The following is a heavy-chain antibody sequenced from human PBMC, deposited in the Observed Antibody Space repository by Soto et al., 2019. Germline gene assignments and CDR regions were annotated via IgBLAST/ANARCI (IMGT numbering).Heavy chain of an antibody. CDR1: GGTFSIYA. D-gene: IGHD6-19*01. J-gene: IGHJ6*03. CDR3: ARGSSIAVAGRHYYHLDV. CDR2: IIPIFGTA. V-gene: IGHV1-69*13. Sequence: SVKVSCKASGGTFSIYAISWVLQAPGQGLEWMGGIIPIFGTANYAQKFQGRVTMTADASTSTAYMELRSLRSDDTAVYYCARGSSIAVAGRHYYHLDVWGKGTTVTVSS.